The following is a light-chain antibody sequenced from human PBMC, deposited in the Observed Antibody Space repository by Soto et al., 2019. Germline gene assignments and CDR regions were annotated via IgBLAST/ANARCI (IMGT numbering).Light chain of an antibody. J-gene: IGLJ2*01. CDR2: DDN. CDR3: CSYAGISTFVL. V-gene: IGLV2-23*02. CDR1: SSDVGSYNL. Sequence: QSALTQPASVSGSHGQSITISCTGTSSDVGSYNLVSWYQQHPDKAPKLMIYDDNKRPSGVSNRFSGSKSGNTASLTISGLQAEDEADYYCCSYAGISTFVLFGGGTKLTVL.